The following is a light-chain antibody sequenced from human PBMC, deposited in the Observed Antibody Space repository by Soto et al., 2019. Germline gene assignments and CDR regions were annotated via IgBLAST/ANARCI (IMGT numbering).Light chain of an antibody. CDR1: QSVSSRY. Sequence: EIVLTQSPGTLSLSPGERATLSCRVSQSVSSRYLAWYQQKPGQAPRLLIYGASSRATGIPDRFSGSGSGTDFTLTISRLEPEDFAVYYCQQYGSSPPGTFGQGTRLEIK. V-gene: IGKV3-20*01. CDR2: GAS. J-gene: IGKJ5*01. CDR3: QQYGSSPPGT.